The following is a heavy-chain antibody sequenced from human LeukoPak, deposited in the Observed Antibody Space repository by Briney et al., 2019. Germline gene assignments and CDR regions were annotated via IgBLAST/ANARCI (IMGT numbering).Heavy chain of an antibody. CDR3: ARARRPMAAAGTFFDY. CDR1: GFTVSSNY. J-gene: IGHJ4*02. CDR2: IYSGGST. V-gene: IGHV3-53*01. Sequence: PGGTLRLSCAASGFTVSSNYMSWVRQAPRKGLEWVSVIYSGGSTYYADSVKGRFTISRDNSKNTLYLQMNSLRAEDTAVYYCARARRPMAAAGTFFDYWGQGTLVTVSS. D-gene: IGHD6-13*01.